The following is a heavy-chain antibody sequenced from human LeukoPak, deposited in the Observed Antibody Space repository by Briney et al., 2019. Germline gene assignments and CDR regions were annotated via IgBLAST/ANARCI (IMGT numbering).Heavy chain of an antibody. V-gene: IGHV1-18*01. D-gene: IGHD3-22*01. CDR3: ARDVNILYYYDSSGYATPFDY. J-gene: IGHJ4*02. CDR2: ISAYNGNT. Sequence: ASVKVSCKASGYTFTSYGISWVRQAPGQGLEWMGWISAYNGNTNYAQKLQGRVTMTTDTSTSTAYMELRSPRSDDTAVYYCARDVNILYYYDSSGYATPFDYWGQGTLVTVSS. CDR1: GYTFTSYG.